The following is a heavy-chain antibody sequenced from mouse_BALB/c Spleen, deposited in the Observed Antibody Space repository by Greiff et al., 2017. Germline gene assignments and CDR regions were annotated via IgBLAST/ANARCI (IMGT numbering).Heavy chain of an antibody. CDR3: YYGSSYYAMDY. Sequence: QVQLQQPGAELVKPGASVKLSCKASGYTFTSYWMHWVKQRPGQGLEWIGYINPSTGYTEYNQKFKDKATLTADKSSSTAYMQLSSLTSEDSAVYYCYYGSSYYAMDYWGQGTSVTVSS. D-gene: IGHD1-1*01. V-gene: IGHV1-7*01. CDR1: GYTFTSYW. J-gene: IGHJ4*01. CDR2: INPSTGYT.